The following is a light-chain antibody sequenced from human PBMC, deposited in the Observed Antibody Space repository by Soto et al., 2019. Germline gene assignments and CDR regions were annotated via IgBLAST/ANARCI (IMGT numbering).Light chain of an antibody. CDR1: QGISNY. V-gene: IGKV1-27*01. Sequence: DIQMTQSPSSLSASVGDRVTITCRASQGISNYLAWYQQKPGKVPKLLIYAASTLQSGVPSRFSGSGSGTDFTLTISSLQPEDVVTYYCQKYNSAPPVTFGPGTKVDIK. CDR3: QKYNSAPPVT. J-gene: IGKJ3*01. CDR2: AAS.